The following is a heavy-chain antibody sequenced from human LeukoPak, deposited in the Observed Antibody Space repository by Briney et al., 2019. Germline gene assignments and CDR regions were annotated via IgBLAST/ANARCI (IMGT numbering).Heavy chain of an antibody. J-gene: IGHJ4*02. CDR2: ISGSGRST. V-gene: IGHV3-23*01. Sequence: PGGSLRLSCAASGFTFSSYAMSWVRQAPGKGLEWVSAISGSGRSTYYADSVKGRFTISRDNSKNTLYLQMNSLRAEDTAVYYCARGGLYYDILTGPAFDYWGQGTLVTVSS. CDR3: ARGGLYYDILTGPAFDY. CDR1: GFTFSSYA. D-gene: IGHD3-9*01.